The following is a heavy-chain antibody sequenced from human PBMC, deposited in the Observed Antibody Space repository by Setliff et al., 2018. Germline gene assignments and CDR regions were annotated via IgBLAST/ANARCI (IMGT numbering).Heavy chain of an antibody. CDR3: ASVPYSSGWYAYWYFDL. Sequence: SETLSLTCTVSGGSIRSYYWSWIRQPPGKGLEWIGYIYYSGSTNYNPSLKSRVTISVDTSKNQFSLKLSSVTAADTAVYYCASVPYSSGWYAYWYFDLWGRGTLVTVSS. D-gene: IGHD6-19*01. CDR2: IYYSGST. J-gene: IGHJ2*01. CDR1: GGSIRSYY. V-gene: IGHV4-59*01.